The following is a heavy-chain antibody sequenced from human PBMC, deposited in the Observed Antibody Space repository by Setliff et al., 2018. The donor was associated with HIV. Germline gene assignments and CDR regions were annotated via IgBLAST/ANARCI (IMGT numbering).Heavy chain of an antibody. D-gene: IGHD1-26*01. J-gene: IGHJ6*03. Sequence: ASVKVSCKASGYTFSAYYLHWVRRAPGQGLEWMGWINPNSGATNYAHNFQGRVTMTRDTSISTAYMELSSLRSEDTAVYYCARGGQYSGSYLPRGYYMDVWGKGTTVTVSS. CDR3: ARGGQYSGSYLPRGYYMDV. V-gene: IGHV1-2*02. CDR2: INPNSGAT. CDR1: GYTFSAYY.